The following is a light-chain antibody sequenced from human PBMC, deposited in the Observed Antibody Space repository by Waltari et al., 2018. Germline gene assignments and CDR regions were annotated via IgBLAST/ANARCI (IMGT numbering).Light chain of an antibody. V-gene: IGKV4-1*01. CDR2: WAS. CDR1: QIVLYPSTTDNY. CDR3: QQYYRTPWT. J-gene: IGKJ1*01. Sequence: DIVMTQSPDSLAVSLGERATINCKSSQIVLYPSTTDNYLAGYQQKPGQPPKLLIYWASTRKSGVPDRFSGSGSGTDFTLTISSLQAEDVAVYYCQQYYRTPWTFGQGTKVEIK.